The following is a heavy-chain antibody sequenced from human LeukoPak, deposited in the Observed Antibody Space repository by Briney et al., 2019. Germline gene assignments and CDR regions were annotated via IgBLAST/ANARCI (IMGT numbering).Heavy chain of an antibody. CDR3: ARAPRGDYDILTGYVDY. J-gene: IGHJ4*02. V-gene: IGHV4-4*02. D-gene: IGHD3-9*01. CDR2: IYHSGST. CDR1: GGSISSSNW. Sequence: PSGTLSLTCAVSGGSISSSNWWSWVRQPPGKGLEWIGEIYHSGSTNYNPSLKSRVTISVDKSKNQFSLKLSSVTAADTAVYYCARAPRGDYDILTGYVDYWGQGTLVTVSS.